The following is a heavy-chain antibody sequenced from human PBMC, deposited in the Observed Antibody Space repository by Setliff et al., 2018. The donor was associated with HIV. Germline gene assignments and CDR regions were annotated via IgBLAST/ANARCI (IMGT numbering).Heavy chain of an antibody. D-gene: IGHD6-19*01. CDR1: GYTFIGYY. CDR2: TNPNSGGT. J-gene: IGHJ4*02. Sequence: ASVKVSCKASGYTFIGYYMHWVRQAPGQGLEWVGWTNPNSGGTNYAQKFEGRVTMTRDSSISTAYMELNELTSDDTAVYYCARDQGQWRTTWVFGYWGQGTLVTVSS. CDR3: ARDQGQWRTTWVFGY. V-gene: IGHV1-2*02.